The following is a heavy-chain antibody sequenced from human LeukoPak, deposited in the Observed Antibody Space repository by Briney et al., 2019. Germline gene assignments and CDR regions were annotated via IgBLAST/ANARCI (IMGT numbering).Heavy chain of an antibody. CDR1: GFTFSSYE. J-gene: IGHJ4*02. V-gene: IGHV3-48*03. CDR3: ASGIVGAIPFDY. D-gene: IGHD1-26*01. Sequence: GSLRLSCAASGFTFSSYEKNWVRQTPGKGLEWVSYISSSGSTIYCADSVKGRFTISRDNAKNSLYLQMNSLRAEDTAVYYCASGIVGAIPFDYWGQGTLVTVSS. CDR2: ISSSGSTI.